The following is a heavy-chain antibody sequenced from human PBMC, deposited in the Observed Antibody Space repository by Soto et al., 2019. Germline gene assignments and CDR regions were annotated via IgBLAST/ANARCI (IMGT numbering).Heavy chain of an antibody. D-gene: IGHD1-1*01. J-gene: IGHJ6*02. V-gene: IGHV1-69*13. CDR3: ARNGTQTGYSYGMDV. CDR2: IIPIFDTA. CDR1: GGPFSDFT. Sequence: SVKVSCKASGGPFSDFTINLVRQAPGQRLEWIGGIIPIFDTANYAEKFRGRVTITADESTSTSFMEVSSLRSEDTAVYYCARNGTQTGYSYGMDVWGQGTMVTVSS.